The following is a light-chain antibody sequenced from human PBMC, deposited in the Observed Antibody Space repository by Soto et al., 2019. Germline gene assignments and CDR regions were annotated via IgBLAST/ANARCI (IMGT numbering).Light chain of an antibody. Sequence: EIVMTQSPATVPVSPGERVTLSCRASQSVSIDLAWYQQKPGQAPRLLIYGASTRATDIPARFSGSGSGTEFTLTISRLEPEDFAVYYCQQYGSSPRTFGQGTKVDIK. CDR2: GAS. J-gene: IGKJ1*01. CDR3: QQYGSSPRT. V-gene: IGKV3-15*01. CDR1: QSVSID.